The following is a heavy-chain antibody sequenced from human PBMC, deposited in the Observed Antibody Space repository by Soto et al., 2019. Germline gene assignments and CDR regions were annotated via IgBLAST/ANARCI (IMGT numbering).Heavy chain of an antibody. J-gene: IGHJ4*02. V-gene: IGHV4-59*01. D-gene: IGHD3-10*01. CDR1: GGSISSYY. CDR3: ARAIRRGGGFDY. Sequence: QVQLQESGPGLVKPSETLSLTCTVSGGSISSYYWSWIRQPPGKGLEWIGYIYHRGTTNYSTSLKSRVTISADMSNNQFSLKLSSVTAADTAVYYCARAIRRGGGFDYWGQGTLVTVSS. CDR2: IYHRGTT.